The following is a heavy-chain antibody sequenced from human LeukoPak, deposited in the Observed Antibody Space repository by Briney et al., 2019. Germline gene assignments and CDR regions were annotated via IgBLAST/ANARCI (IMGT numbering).Heavy chain of an antibody. D-gene: IGHD4-17*01. Sequence: GASVKVSCKASGYTFTSYGISWVRQAPGQGLEWMGWISAYNGNTNYAQKLQGRVTMTTDTSTSTAYMELRSLRSDDTAVYYCARVASLYGDYGWFDPWGQGTLVTVSS. J-gene: IGHJ5*02. CDR1: GYTFTSYG. CDR3: ARVASLYGDYGWFDP. V-gene: IGHV1-18*01. CDR2: ISAYNGNT.